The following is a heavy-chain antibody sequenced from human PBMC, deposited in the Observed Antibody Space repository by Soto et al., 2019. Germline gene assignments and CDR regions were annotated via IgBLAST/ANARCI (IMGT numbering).Heavy chain of an antibody. D-gene: IGHD1-20*01. CDR2: IGGSGGST. J-gene: IGHJ4*02. CDR1: AFTFSTYA. CDR3: ARRINFYFDY. Sequence: EVQLLESGGGLVQPGGSLRLSCAASAFTFSTYAMTWVRQAPGKGLEWVSAIGGSGGSTYYADSVKGRFTISRDNSKNTLYLQMNSLRPEDTALYYCARRINFYFDYWGQGTLVTVSS. V-gene: IGHV3-23*01.